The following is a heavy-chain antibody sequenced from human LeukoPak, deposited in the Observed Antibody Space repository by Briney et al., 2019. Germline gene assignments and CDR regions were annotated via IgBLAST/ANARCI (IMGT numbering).Heavy chain of an antibody. CDR1: GFTFSNAW. V-gene: IGHV3-74*01. J-gene: IGHJ4*02. D-gene: IGHD5-12*01. Sequence: GGSLRLSCAASGFTFSNAWMSWVRQAPGKGLVWVSRIDSDGSSTSYAGSVKGRFTISRDNAKNTLYLQMNSLRAEDTALYYCVREGGYDPFENWGQGTLVTVSS. CDR3: VREGGYDPFEN. CDR2: IDSDGSST.